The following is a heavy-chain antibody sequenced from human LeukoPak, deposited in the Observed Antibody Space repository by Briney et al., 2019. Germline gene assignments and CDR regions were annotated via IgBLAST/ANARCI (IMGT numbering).Heavy chain of an antibody. CDR2: INPNSGGT. CDR1: GYTFTGYY. J-gene: IGHJ4*02. D-gene: IGHD3-22*01. V-gene: IGHV1-2*02. Sequence: ASVKVSCKASGYTFTGYYMHWVRQAPGQGLEWMGWINPNSGGTNYAQKFQGRVTMTRDTSISTAYMELSRLRSDDTAVYYCARDALGHYDSSGYPSYFDYWGQGTLVTVSS. CDR3: ARDALGHYDSSGYPSYFDY.